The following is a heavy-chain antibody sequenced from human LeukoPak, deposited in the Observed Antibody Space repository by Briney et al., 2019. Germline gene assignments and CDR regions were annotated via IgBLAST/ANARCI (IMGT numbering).Heavy chain of an antibody. CDR1: GFTFSSYS. CDR3: ARAGIAAAGTRGDWFDP. CDR2: ISSSCSYI. J-gene: IGHJ5*02. V-gene: IGHV3-21*01. Sequence: GGSLRLSCAASGFTFSSYSMNWVRQAPGKGLEWVSSISSSCSYIYYADSVKGRFTISRDNAKNSLYLQMNSLRAEDTAVYYCARAGIAAAGTRGDWFDPWGQGTLVTVSS. D-gene: IGHD6-13*01.